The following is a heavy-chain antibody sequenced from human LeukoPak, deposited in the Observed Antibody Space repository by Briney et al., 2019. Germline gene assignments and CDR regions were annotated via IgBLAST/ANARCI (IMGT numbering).Heavy chain of an antibody. D-gene: IGHD5-24*01. Sequence: GASVKVSCKASGYTFTSYGISWVRQAPGQGLEWVGIINAYNGNTNYAQKLQGRVTMTTDTSTSTAYMELRSLRSDDTAVYYCARDLGDGYNGRAYFDYCGQGTLGTVSS. J-gene: IGHJ4*02. CDR2: INAYNGNT. V-gene: IGHV1-18*01. CDR1: GYTFTSYG. CDR3: ARDLGDGYNGRAYFDY.